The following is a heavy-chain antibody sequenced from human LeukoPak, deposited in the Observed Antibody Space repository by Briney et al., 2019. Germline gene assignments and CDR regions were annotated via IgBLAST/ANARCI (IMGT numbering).Heavy chain of an antibody. V-gene: IGHV3-66*01. CDR1: GFTVSSNY. D-gene: IGHD5-18*01. Sequence: GGSLRLSCAASGFTVSSNYMSWVRQAPGKGLEWVSVIYSGGSTYYADSVKGRFTISRDNAKDSLYLQMNSLRAEDTAVYYCARDRIQLWLGYDAFDIWGQGTMVTVSS. CDR3: ARDRIQLWLGYDAFDI. CDR2: IYSGGST. J-gene: IGHJ3*02.